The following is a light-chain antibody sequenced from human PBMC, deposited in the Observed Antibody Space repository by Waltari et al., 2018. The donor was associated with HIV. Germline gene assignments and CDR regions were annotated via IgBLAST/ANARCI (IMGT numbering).Light chain of an antibody. CDR2: WAS. CDR1: RTVYFNSNNQNY. CDR3: QQYYTIEST. J-gene: IGKJ4*01. Sequence: DIVMTQSPDSLPVSLGERATMNCRSSRTVYFNSNNQNYLAWYQQKPGQSPKVLIYWASTRASGVPGRFSGSGSGTDFNLTISSLQADDVAVYYCQQYYTIESTFSGGTKVEIK. V-gene: IGKV4-1*01.